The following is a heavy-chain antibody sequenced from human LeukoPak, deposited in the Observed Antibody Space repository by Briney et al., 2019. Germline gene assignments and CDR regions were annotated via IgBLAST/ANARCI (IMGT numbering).Heavy chain of an antibody. V-gene: IGHV3-23*01. D-gene: IGHD6-13*01. CDR3: AKSAQIRTYSTSWSVVAGEPVPQPYYFDY. Sequence: SGGSLRLSCAASGFTFSSYAMTWVRQAPGKGLKWVSTISASGSSTYYADSVKGRFTISRDNSQNTLYLQMNSLRAEDTAVYYCAKSAQIRTYSTSWSVVAGEPVPQPYYFDYWGQGTLVTVSS. J-gene: IGHJ4*02. CDR2: ISASGSST. CDR1: GFTFSSYA.